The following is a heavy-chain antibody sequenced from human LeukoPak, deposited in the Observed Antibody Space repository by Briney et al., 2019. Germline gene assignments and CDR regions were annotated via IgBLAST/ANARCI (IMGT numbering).Heavy chain of an antibody. V-gene: IGHV3-23*01. CDR2: SSGSGVST. CDR1: GFTFSSYG. Sequence: PGGSLRLSCAASGFTFSSYGMSWVRQAPGKGLEWVSGSSGSGVSTYYADSVKGRFTISRDNSKNTLYLQMNSLRAEDTAVYYCAKAYNWNYKLDYWGQGNLVTVSS. D-gene: IGHD1-7*01. J-gene: IGHJ4*02. CDR3: AKAYNWNYKLDY.